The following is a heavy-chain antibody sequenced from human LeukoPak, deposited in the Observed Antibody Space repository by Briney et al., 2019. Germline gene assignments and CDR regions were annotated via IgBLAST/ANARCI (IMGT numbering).Heavy chain of an antibody. CDR2: ISGSSGII. D-gene: IGHD1-14*01. CDR1: GFTFNAYT. J-gene: IGHJ4*02. V-gene: IGHV3-48*01. Sequence: PGGSLRLSCAASGFTFNAYTMNWVRQAPGKGLEWVSYISGSSGIIDYADSVKGRFIISRDNSKNTLYLQMNSLRAEDTAVYYCAKPTPFHWGQGTLVTVSS. CDR3: AKPTPFH.